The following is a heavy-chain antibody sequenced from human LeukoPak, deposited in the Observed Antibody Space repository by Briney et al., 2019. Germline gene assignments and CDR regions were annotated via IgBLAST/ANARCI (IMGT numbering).Heavy chain of an antibody. J-gene: IGHJ4*02. CDR1: GGTFSSYA. CDR2: IIPIFGTA. Sequence: AASVKVSCKASGGTFSSYAISWVRQAPGQGLEWMGGIIPIFGTANYAQKFQGRVTITTDESTSTAYMELSSLRSEDTAVYYCARVNQEDYYDSSGYYSPFDFWGQGTLVTVSS. V-gene: IGHV1-69*05. CDR3: ARVNQEDYYDSSGYYSPFDF. D-gene: IGHD3-22*01.